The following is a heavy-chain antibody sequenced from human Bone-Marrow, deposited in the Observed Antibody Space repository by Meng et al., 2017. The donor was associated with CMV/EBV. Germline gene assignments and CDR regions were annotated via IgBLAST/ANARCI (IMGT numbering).Heavy chain of an antibody. Sequence: GESLKISCAASGFTFSSYAMHWVRQAPGKGLEWVAVISYDGSNKYYADSVKGRFTISRDNSKNTLYLQMNSLRAEDTAVYYCARRTGGSYHLDYWGQGTLVTVSS. V-gene: IGHV3-30*04. CDR3: ARRTGGSYHLDY. D-gene: IGHD1-26*01. J-gene: IGHJ4*02. CDR2: ISYDGSNK. CDR1: GFTFSSYA.